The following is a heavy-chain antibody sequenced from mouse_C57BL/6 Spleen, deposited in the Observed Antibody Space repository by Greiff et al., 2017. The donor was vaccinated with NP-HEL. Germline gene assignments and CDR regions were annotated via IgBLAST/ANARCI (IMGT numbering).Heavy chain of an antibody. CDR3: ARSDYGSSFDV. CDR1: GYAFSSYW. Sequence: VMLVESGAELVKPGASVKISCKASGYAFSSYWMNWVKQRPGKGLEWIGQIYPGDGDTNYNGKFKGKATLTADKSSSTAYMQLSSLTSEDSAVYFCARSDYGSSFDVWGTGTTVTVSS. CDR2: IYPGDGDT. D-gene: IGHD1-1*01. V-gene: IGHV1-80*01. J-gene: IGHJ1*03.